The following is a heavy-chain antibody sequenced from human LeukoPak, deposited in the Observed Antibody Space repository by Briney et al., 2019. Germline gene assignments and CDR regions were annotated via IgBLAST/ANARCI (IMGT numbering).Heavy chain of an antibody. CDR3: ARDYCSSTSCLIRWFDR. Sequence: ASVKVSCKASGYTFTGYYMHWVRQAPGQGLEWMGWINPNSGGTNYAQKFQGRVTMTRDTSISTAYMELSRLRSDDTAVYYCARDYCSSTSCLIRWFDRWGQGTLVSVSS. V-gene: IGHV1-2*02. CDR1: GYTFTGYY. D-gene: IGHD2-2*01. J-gene: IGHJ5*02. CDR2: INPNSGGT.